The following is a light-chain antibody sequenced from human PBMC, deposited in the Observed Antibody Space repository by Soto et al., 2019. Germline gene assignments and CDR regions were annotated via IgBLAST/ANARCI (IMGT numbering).Light chain of an antibody. CDR3: QQYGSSPRT. J-gene: IGKJ1*01. Sequence: EIVLAQSPATLSLSPGDRATLSCGASQSVSSYLAWYQQKPGQAPRLLIHDASSRATGISDRFTGSGSGTDFTLTITTLEPEDFAVYYCQQYGSSPRTFGQGTKVDIK. CDR1: QSVSSY. V-gene: IGKV3D-20*01. CDR2: DAS.